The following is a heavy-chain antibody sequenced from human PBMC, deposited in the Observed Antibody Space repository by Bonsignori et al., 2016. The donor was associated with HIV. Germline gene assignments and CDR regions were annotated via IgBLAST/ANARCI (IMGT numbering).Heavy chain of an antibody. CDR1: GFTFSTYA. D-gene: IGHD1-26*01. CDR2: ISFDGSKK. J-gene: IGHJ4*02. V-gene: IGHV3-30*03. Sequence: GESLKISCAASGFTFSTYAIHWVRQAPGQGLEWVAVISFDGSKKYYATSVLGRFTISRDNSRNTVFLQMNSLRRDDTAVYHCARDRESLTGETLVDYWGQGILVTVSS. CDR3: ARDRESLTGETLVDY.